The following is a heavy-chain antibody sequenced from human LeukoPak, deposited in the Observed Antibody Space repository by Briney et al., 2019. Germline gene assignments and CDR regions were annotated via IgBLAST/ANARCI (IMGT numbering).Heavy chain of an antibody. CDR2: INPNSGGT. CDR1: GYTFTGYY. Sequence: ASVTVSCKASGYTFTGYYMHWVRQAPGQGLEWMGWINPNSGGTNYAQKFQGWVTTTRDTSISTAYMELSRLRSDDTAVYYCARDNSSSWYLLDYWGQGTLVIVSS. V-gene: IGHV1-2*04. J-gene: IGHJ4*02. D-gene: IGHD6-13*01. CDR3: ARDNSSSWYLLDY.